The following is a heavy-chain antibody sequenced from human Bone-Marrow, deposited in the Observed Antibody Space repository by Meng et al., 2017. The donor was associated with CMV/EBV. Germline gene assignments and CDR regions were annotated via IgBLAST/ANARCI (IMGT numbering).Heavy chain of an antibody. J-gene: IGHJ5*02. CDR2: IKQDGSET. CDR3: ARGSYDFWSGYRAGWFDP. CDR1: GFTFSTYW. V-gene: IGHV3-7*01. Sequence: GGSLRLSCTAPGFTFSTYWMSWVRQTPGKGLEWVANIKQDGSETYYVDSVKGRFTISRDNAKNSLYLQMNSLRAEDAAVYYCARGSYDFWSGYRAGWFDPWGQGTLVTVSS. D-gene: IGHD3-3*01.